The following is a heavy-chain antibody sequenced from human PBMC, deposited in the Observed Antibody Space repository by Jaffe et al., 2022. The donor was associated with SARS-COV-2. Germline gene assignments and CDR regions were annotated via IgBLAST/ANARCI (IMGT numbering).Heavy chain of an antibody. D-gene: IGHD3-10*01. CDR2: IHGDGSST. CDR1: GFTFSSYW. J-gene: IGHJ3*02. CDR3: ARSYYYDSGSYAFDI. Sequence: EVQLVESGGGLVQPGGSLRLSCAASGFTFSSYWMHWVRQAPGKGLVWVSRIHGDGSSTNYADSVQGRFTISRDNAKNTLYLQMNSLRAEDTAVYYCARSYYYDSGSYAFDIWGQGTMVTVSS. V-gene: IGHV3-74*01.